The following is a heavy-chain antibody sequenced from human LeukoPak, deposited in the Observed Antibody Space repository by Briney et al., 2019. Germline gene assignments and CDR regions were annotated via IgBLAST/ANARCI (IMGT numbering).Heavy chain of an antibody. D-gene: IGHD4-17*01. CDR2: IRYDGRNK. Sequence: GGSLRLSCAASGLTFSSYGMHWVRQAPGKGLEWVAFIRYDGRNKYYADSVKGRFTISRDNAKNSLYLQMNSLRAEDTAVYYCARESGSVTSEVDFDYWGQGTLVTVSS. CDR3: ARESGSVTSEVDFDY. V-gene: IGHV3-30*02. CDR1: GLTFSSYG. J-gene: IGHJ4*02.